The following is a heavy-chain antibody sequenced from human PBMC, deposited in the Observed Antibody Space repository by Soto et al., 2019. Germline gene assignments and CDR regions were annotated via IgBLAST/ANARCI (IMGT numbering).Heavy chain of an antibody. V-gene: IGHV3-15*07. D-gene: IGHD1-7*01. CDR3: TTDTGTGTTEPNWFDP. CDR1: GFTFSNAW. Sequence: EVQLVESGGGLVKPGGSLRLSCAASGFTFSNAWMSWVRQAPGKGLEWVGRIKSKTDGGTTDYAAPVKGRFTISRDDSKNTLYLQMNSLKTEDTAVYYCTTDTGTGTTEPNWFDPWGQGTLVTVSS. CDR2: IKSKTDGGTT. J-gene: IGHJ5*02.